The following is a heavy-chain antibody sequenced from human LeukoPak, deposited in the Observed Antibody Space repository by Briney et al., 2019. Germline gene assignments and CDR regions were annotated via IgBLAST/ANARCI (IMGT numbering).Heavy chain of an antibody. J-gene: IGHJ4*02. CDR3: AKVSYYDYVWGSYRGVPFDY. CDR2: ISGSGGST. Sequence: PGGSLRLSCAASGFTFSSYAVSWVRQAPGKGLEWVSAISGSGGSTYYADSVKGRFTISRDNSKNTLYLQMNSLRAEDTAVYYCAKVSYYDYVWGSYRGVPFDYWGQGTLVTVSS. V-gene: IGHV3-23*01. D-gene: IGHD3-16*01. CDR1: GFTFSSYA.